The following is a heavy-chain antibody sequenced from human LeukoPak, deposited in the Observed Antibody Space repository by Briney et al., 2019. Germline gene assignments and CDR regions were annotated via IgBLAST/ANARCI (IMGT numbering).Heavy chain of an antibody. CDR3: ARGITIFGVVTLDY. CDR1: GYTFTNYD. V-gene: IGHV1-8*01. D-gene: IGHD3-3*01. Sequence: GASVKVSFKASGYTFTNYDINWVRPATGQGLEWMGWMNPNSGNTGYAQKFQGRVTMTRNTSISTAYMELSSLRSEDTAVYYCARGITIFGVVTLDYWGQGTLVTVSS. CDR2: MNPNSGNT. J-gene: IGHJ4*02.